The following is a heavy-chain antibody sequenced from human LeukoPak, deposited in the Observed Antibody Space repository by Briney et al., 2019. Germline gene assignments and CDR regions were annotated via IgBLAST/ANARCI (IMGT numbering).Heavy chain of an antibody. CDR1: GFTFSSYG. CDR3: APEGDGYILFDY. J-gene: IGHJ4*02. CDR2: ISYDGSNK. Sequence: PGRSLRLSCAAPGFTFSSYGMHWVRQAPGKGLEWVAVISYDGSNKYYADSVKGRFTISRDNSKNTLYLQMNSLRVEDTAVYYCAPEGDGYILFDYWGQGTLVTASS. V-gene: IGHV3-30*03. D-gene: IGHD5-24*01.